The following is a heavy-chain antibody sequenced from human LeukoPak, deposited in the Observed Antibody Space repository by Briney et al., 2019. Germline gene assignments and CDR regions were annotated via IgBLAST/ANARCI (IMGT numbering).Heavy chain of an antibody. D-gene: IGHD3-3*01. J-gene: IGHJ6*03. CDR1: GFTFSGYW. Sequence: GGSLRLSCAASGFTFSGYWMHWVRQGPEKGLELVSRVDNDGHGILYADSVKGRFTTSRDNAKNTLYLQMNSLRFEDTAVYYCATGGGWVPSFGVVTHIDVWGKGTTVTVSS. CDR2: VDNDGHGI. CDR3: ATGGGWVPSFGVVTHIDV. V-gene: IGHV3-74*03.